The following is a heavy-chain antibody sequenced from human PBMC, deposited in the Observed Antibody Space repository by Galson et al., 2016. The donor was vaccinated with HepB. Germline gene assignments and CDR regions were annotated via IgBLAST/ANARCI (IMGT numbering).Heavy chain of an antibody. D-gene: IGHD3-9*01. CDR3: TKNVWGYFDFYYSDL. CDR2: ISSNGDST. CDR1: GFTFKSYP. J-gene: IGHJ4*02. Sequence: SLRLSCAASGFTFKSYPISWVRQAPGKGLEWVAGISSNGDSTHYADSVTGRFTISRDISRRVLYLQMNSLRAEDTAVYYCTKNVWGYFDFYYSDLWGQGTLVIVSS. V-gene: IGHV3-23*01.